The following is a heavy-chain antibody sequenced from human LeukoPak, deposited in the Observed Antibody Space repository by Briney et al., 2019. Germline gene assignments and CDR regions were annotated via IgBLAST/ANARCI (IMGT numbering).Heavy chain of an antibody. D-gene: IGHD3-10*01. V-gene: IGHV1-69*01. CDR2: IIPIFGTA. Sequence: RGSSVKVSCKASGGTLSSYAISWVRQAPGQGLEWMGGIIPIFGTANYAQKFQGRVTITADESTSTAYMELSSLRSEDTAVYYCARSYYGSGSYHTLYYYYMDVWGKGTTVTISS. CDR3: ARSYYGSGSYHTLYYYYMDV. J-gene: IGHJ6*03. CDR1: GGTLSSYA.